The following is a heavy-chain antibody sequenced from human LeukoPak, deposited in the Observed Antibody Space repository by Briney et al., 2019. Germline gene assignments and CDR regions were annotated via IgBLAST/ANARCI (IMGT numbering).Heavy chain of an antibody. CDR2: IYYSGST. CDR1: GGSISSSSYY. D-gene: IGHD1-1*01. V-gene: IGHV4-39*01. CDR3: ARTGTHSPQCWFDP. Sequence: PSETLSLTCTVSGGSISSSSYYWGWIRQPPGKGLEWIGSIYYSGSTYYNPSLKSRVTISVDTSKNQFSLKLSSVTAADTAVYYCARTGTHSPQCWFDPWGQGALVTVSS. J-gene: IGHJ5*02.